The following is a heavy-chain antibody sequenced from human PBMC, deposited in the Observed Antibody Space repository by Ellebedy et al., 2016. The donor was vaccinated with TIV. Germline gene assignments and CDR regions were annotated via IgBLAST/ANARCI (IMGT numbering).Heavy chain of an antibody. CDR1: GASISSHD. D-gene: IGHD4-17*01. V-gene: IGHV4-59*11. Sequence: SETLSLXXIVSGASISSHDWSWIRQPPGRGLEWIGWIYYTGSNKHNPSLKSRVTISLDTSKNQFSLKLSSVTAADTAVYYCASSPNGDYGIDYWGQGTLVTVSS. J-gene: IGHJ4*02. CDR2: IYYTGSN. CDR3: ASSPNGDYGIDY.